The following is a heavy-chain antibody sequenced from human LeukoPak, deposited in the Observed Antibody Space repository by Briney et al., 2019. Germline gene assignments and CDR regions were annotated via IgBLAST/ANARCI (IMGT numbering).Heavy chain of an antibody. J-gene: IGHJ4*02. Sequence: GGSLRLSCAASGFTFSSYWMSWVRQAPGKGLEWVSAISGSGGSTYYADSVKGRFTISRDNSKNTLYLQMNSLRAEDTAVYYCANAHSPFTFYFDYWGQGTLVTVS. CDR3: ANAHSPFTFYFDY. CDR1: GFTFSSYW. V-gene: IGHV3-23*01. D-gene: IGHD2/OR15-2a*01. CDR2: ISGSGGST.